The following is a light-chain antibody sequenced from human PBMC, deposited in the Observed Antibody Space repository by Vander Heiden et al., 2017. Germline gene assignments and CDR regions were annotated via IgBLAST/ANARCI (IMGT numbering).Light chain of an antibody. V-gene: IGKV1-33*01. CDR1: QDNRND. J-gene: IGKJ4*01. Sequence: DIQIPQSHSSLSASVGDRVTIPYPSSQDNRNDLDWYQQKPGKAPKLLIYDASNLETGVPARFSGSGSGTDFTLTISSLQPEDMATYYCQQYDNRPLTFGGGTKVEIK. CDR3: QQYDNRPLT. CDR2: DAS.